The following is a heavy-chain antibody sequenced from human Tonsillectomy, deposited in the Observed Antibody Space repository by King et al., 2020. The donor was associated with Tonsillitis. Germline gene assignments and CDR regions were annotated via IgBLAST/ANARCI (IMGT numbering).Heavy chain of an antibody. V-gene: IGHV3-7*01. CDR1: GFTFSNHL. J-gene: IGHJ5*02. CDR2: INFDGSAK. Sequence: VQLVESGGGLVQPGGSLRLSCAGAGFTFSNHLMNWVRQAPGKGPGWVANINFDGSAKYYVDSVKGRFTISRDNSKNSLYLQMISLRVEDTAAYYCVRDQDLWGQGTLVTVSS. CDR3: VRDQDL.